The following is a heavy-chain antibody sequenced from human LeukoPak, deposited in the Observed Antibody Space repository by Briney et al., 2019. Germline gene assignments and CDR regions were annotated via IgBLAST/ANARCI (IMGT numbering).Heavy chain of an antibody. CDR3: AKAADVLLWFGEPGGYYFDY. Sequence: PGGSLRLSCAASGFTFSSYAMSWVRQAPGKGLEWVSAISGSGGSTYYADSVNGRFTISRDNSKNTLYLQMNSLRAEDTAVYYCAKAADVLLWFGEPGGYYFDYWGQGTLVTVSS. D-gene: IGHD3-10*01. CDR1: GFTFSSYA. J-gene: IGHJ4*02. CDR2: ISGSGGST. V-gene: IGHV3-23*01.